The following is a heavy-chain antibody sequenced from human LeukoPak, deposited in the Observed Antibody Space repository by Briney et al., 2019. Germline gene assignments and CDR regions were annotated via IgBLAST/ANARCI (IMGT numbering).Heavy chain of an antibody. CDR2: IYYSGST. CDR1: GGSISSGDYY. CDR3: ARVDDSSGPFYFDY. D-gene: IGHD3-22*01. V-gene: IGHV4-30-4*01. Sequence: SQTLSLTCTVSGGSISSGDYYWSWIRQPPGKGLESIGYIYYSGSTYYNPSLKSRVTISVDTSKNQFSLKLSSVTAADTAVYYCARVDDSSGPFYFDYWGQGTLVTVSS. J-gene: IGHJ4*02.